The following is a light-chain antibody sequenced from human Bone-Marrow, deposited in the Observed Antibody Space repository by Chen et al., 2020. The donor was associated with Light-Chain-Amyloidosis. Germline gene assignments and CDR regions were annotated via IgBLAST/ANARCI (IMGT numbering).Light chain of an antibody. CDR3: QQSFSTPWT. CDR2: GAS. V-gene: IGKV1-39*01. CDR1: QNIYIH. Sequence: DIQMTQSPSSLSSSVGDRVTITCRRSQNIYIHLSWYQQRPGKAPNLLIYGASSLESGVPPRFSGSGSGTDFSLTISGLQPEDFATYYCQQSFSTPWTFGQGSKLDI. J-gene: IGKJ1*01.